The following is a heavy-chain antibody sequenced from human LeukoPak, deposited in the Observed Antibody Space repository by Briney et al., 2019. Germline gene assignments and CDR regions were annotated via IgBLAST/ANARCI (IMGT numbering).Heavy chain of an antibody. CDR2: INPNSGGT. D-gene: IGHD2-2*01. CDR1: GYTFTGYY. CDR3: ARDDAVVPAALDY. V-gene: IGHV1-2*02. J-gene: IGHJ4*02. Sequence: ASVKVSCKASGYTFTGYYMHWVRQAPGQGLEWMGWINPNSGGTNYAQKFQGRVTMTRDTSISTAYMELSRLRSDDTAVYYCARDDAVVPAALDYWGQGTLVTVSS.